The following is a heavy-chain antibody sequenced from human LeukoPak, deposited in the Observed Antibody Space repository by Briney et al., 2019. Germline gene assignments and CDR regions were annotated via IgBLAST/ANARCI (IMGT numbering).Heavy chain of an antibody. CDR3: ARNEGLGELSFDY. CDR1: GYTFTIYD. D-gene: IGHD3-16*01. J-gene: IGHJ4*02. Sequence: ASVKVSFKASGYTFTIYDINWVRQATGQGLEWMGWISAYNGNTNYAQKLQGRVTMTTDTSTSTAYMELRSLRSDDTAVYYCARNEGLGELSFDYWGQGTLVTVSS. CDR2: ISAYNGNT. V-gene: IGHV1-18*01.